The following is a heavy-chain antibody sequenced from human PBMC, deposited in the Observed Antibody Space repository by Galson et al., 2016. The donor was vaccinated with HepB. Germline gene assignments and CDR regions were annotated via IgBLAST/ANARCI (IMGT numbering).Heavy chain of an antibody. CDR1: GGSVSGGDNW. V-gene: IGHV4-4*02. D-gene: IGHD3-10*01. Sequence: SETLSLTCSVSGGSVSGGDNWWSWVRQSSGKGLDWVGEIYYNGKTNVNPSLASRLTLSIDRSGNQLSLQLTSVTAADTARYFCARTSGRFGARRSYHIDYWGRGLSVTVSS. J-gene: IGHJ4*02. CDR3: ARTSGRFGARRSYHIDY. CDR2: IYYNGKT.